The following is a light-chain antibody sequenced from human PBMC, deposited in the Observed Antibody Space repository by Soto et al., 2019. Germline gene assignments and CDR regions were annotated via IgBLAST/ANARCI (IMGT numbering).Light chain of an antibody. CDR2: EVS. J-gene: IGLJ1*01. V-gene: IGLV2-14*01. CDR3: SSYTTSSTRV. Sequence: SVLTQPASVSGSPGQSIAISCTGSSSDVGIYNYVSWYQQHPGEVPKLIIYEVSNRPSGVSNRFSGSKSGNTASLTISGLQAEDEADYYCSSYTTSSTRVFGTGTKVTVL. CDR1: SSDVGIYNY.